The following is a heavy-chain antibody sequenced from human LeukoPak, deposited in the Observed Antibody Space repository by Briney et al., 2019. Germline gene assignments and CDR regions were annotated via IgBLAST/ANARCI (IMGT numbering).Heavy chain of an antibody. CDR1: GGSISNTNW. Sequence: SETLSLTCGVSGGSISNTNWLSGVRQPPGQGLEWIGEISLTGLTHYNPSLESRVTVSLDKSKNQLSLNLTSVTAADTAVYNCSRENGPFSPCRYWGQGTLVAVLS. V-gene: IGHV4-4*02. J-gene: IGHJ4*02. CDR2: ISLTGLT. D-gene: IGHD2-8*01. CDR3: SRENGPFSPCRY.